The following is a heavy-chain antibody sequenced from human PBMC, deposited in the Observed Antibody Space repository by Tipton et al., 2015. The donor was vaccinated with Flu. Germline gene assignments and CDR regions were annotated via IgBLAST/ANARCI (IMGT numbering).Heavy chain of an antibody. V-gene: IGHV3-7*03. CDR3: AKVIPELVAGLDF. Sequence: SLRLSCAASGFTFSYYWMSWVRQAPGKGLEWVASIKEDGSEKSYVDSVKGRFTISRDNAQNSLYLQMNSLRVEDTAIYYCAKVIPELVAGLDFWGQGTLVSVPS. J-gene: IGHJ4*02. CDR2: IKEDGSEK. D-gene: IGHD6-19*01. CDR1: GFTFSYYW.